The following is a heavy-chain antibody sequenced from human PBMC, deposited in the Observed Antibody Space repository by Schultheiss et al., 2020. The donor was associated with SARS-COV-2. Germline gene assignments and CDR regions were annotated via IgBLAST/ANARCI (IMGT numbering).Heavy chain of an antibody. V-gene: IGHV3-23*01. D-gene: IGHD5-18*01. Sequence: GGSLRLSCAASGFTFSSYDMHWVRQAPGKGLEWVSAISSSGDSTYYADSVKGRFTISRDNSKNTLYLQMNSLRAEDTAVYYCAKDYGIQPYYFDYWGQGTLVTVSS. CDR2: ISSSGDST. CDR1: GFTFSSYD. CDR3: AKDYGIQPYYFDY. J-gene: IGHJ4*02.